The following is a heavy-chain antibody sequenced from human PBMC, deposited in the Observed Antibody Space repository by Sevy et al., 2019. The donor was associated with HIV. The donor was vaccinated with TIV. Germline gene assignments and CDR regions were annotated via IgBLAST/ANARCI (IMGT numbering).Heavy chain of an antibody. CDR2: ISSSSSTI. J-gene: IGHJ3*02. D-gene: IGHD3-16*02. V-gene: IGHV3-48*02. CDR3: ARDHFYDYVWGSYRPGAFDI. CDR1: GFTFSSYS. Sequence: LSLTCAASGFTFSSYSMNWVRQAPGKGLEWVSYISSSSSTIYYADSVKGRFTISRDNAKNSLYLQMNSLRDEDTAVYYCARDHFYDYVWGSYRPGAFDIWGQGTMVTVSS.